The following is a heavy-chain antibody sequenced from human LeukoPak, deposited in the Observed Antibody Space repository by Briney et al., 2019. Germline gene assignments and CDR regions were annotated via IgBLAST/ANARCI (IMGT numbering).Heavy chain of an antibody. CDR2: IYYSGST. Sequence: SETLSLTCTVSGGSVAGGDYYWNWIRQPPGKGLEWIGYIYYSGSTYYNPSLKSRVIISVDTSKNQFSLNLSSVTAADTAVYFCARGSKRYYGSGTSNFDPWGQGTLVTVSS. CDR1: GGSVAGGDYY. J-gene: IGHJ5*02. CDR3: ARGSKRYYGSGTSNFDP. V-gene: IGHV4-30-4*08. D-gene: IGHD3-10*01.